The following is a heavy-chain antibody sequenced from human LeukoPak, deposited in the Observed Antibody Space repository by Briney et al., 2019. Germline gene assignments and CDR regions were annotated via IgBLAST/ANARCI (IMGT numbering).Heavy chain of an antibody. J-gene: IGHJ6*03. Sequence: SETLSLTCTVSGGSISSSSYYWGWIRQPPGKGLEWIGSIYYSGSTNYNPSLKSRVTISVDTSKNQFSLKLSSVTAADTAVYYCARLVAGAYYYYYYMDVWGKGTTVTVSS. CDR3: ARLVAGAYYYYYYMDV. CDR1: GGSISSSSYY. V-gene: IGHV4-39*07. CDR2: IYYSGST. D-gene: IGHD6-19*01.